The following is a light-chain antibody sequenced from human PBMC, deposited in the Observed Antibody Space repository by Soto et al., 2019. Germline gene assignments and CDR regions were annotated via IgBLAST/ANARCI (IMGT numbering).Light chain of an antibody. CDR1: SSEVGGYNY. CDR2: DVS. CDR3: SSYTSTSTYV. Sequence: QSVLTQPASVSGSPGQSITISRTGTSSEVGGYNYVSWYQQHPGKAPKLMIYDVSNRPSGVSNRFSGSKSGNTASLTISGLQAEDEADYHCSSYTSTSTYVFGTGTKVTVL. J-gene: IGLJ1*01. V-gene: IGLV2-14*01.